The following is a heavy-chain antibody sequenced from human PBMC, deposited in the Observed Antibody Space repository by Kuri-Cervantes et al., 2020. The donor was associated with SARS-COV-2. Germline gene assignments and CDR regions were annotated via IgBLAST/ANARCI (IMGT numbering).Heavy chain of an antibody. CDR2: ISSSSSYI. Sequence: GGSLRLSCAASGFSFSSYNMNWVRQAPGKGLEWVSSISSSSSYIYYADSVKGRFTISRDNAKNSLYLQMNGLRAEDTAVYYCARDPTAGRLRYFDWFSSGPSNYYGMDVWGQGTTVTVSS. CDR3: ARDPTAGRLRYFDWFSSGPSNYYGMDV. D-gene: IGHD3-9*01. J-gene: IGHJ6*02. V-gene: IGHV3-21*01. CDR1: GFSFSSYN.